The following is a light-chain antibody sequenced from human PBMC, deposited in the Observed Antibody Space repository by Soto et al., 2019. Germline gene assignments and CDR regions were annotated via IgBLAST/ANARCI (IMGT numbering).Light chain of an antibody. CDR2: DAS. CDR1: QSIRSY. V-gene: IGKV1-39*01. J-gene: IGKJ3*01. Sequence: DIQLTQSPSSLSASVGDKFTITCRASQSIRSYLNWVQQKPGKAPKLLIYDASSSQTGVPSRFSGSGSGTDFSLTISSLQPEDFATYYCQQSFSTPFTFGPGTKVDIK. CDR3: QQSFSTPFT.